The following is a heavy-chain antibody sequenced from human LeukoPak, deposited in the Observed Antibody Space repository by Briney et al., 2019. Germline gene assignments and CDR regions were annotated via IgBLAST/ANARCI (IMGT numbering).Heavy chain of an antibody. J-gene: IGHJ3*02. D-gene: IGHD6-6*01. CDR3: AREYSSSSGRAFDI. V-gene: IGHV3-7*01. CDR1: EFTFSNYW. Sequence: GGSLRLSCAASEFTFSNYWMTWVRQAPGKGLEWVANIKQDGSEMYYVDSVKGRFTISRDNAKSSLYLQMNSLRAEDTALYYCAREYSSSSGRAFDIWGQGTMVTVSS. CDR2: IKQDGSEM.